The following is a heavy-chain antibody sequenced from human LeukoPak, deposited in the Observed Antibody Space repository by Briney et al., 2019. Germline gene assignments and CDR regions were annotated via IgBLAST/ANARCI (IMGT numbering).Heavy chain of an antibody. D-gene: IGHD2-2*01. V-gene: IGHV4-34*01. CDR3: ARAHSRLPDYAFDI. Sequence: SETLSLTCAVYGGSFSGYYWSWIRQPPGKGLEWIGEINHSGSTNYNPSLKSRVTISVDTSKNQFSLKLSSVTAADTAVYYCARAHSRLPDYAFDIWGQGTMVTVSS. J-gene: IGHJ3*02. CDR1: GGSFSGYY. CDR2: INHSGST.